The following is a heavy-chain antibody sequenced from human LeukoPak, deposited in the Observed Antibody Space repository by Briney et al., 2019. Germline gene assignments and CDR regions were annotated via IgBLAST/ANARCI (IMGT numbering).Heavy chain of an antibody. Sequence: SETLSLTCTVSGGSISSSSYYWGWIRQPPGKGLEWIGSIYYSGSTYYNPSLKSRVTISVDTSKNQFSLKLSSVTAADTAVYYCAKEGRDVYNSRYGMDVWGQGTTVTVSS. J-gene: IGHJ6*02. CDR1: GGSISSSSYY. V-gene: IGHV4-39*07. CDR2: IYYSGST. CDR3: AKEGRDVYNSRYGMDV. D-gene: IGHD5-24*01.